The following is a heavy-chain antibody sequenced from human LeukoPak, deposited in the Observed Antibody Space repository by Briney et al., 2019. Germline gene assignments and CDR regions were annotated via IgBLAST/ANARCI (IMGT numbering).Heavy chain of an antibody. CDR3: ASRMDIVVVPAVDY. CDR2: IYYSGST. V-gene: IGHV4-59*04. Sequence: PSETLSLTCTVSGGSISSHYWSWIRQPPGKGLEWIGYIYYSGSTYYNPSLKSRVTISVDTSKNQFSLKLSSVTAADTAVYYCASRMDIVVVPAVDYWGQGTLVTVSS. CDR1: GGSISSHY. D-gene: IGHD2-2*03. J-gene: IGHJ4*02.